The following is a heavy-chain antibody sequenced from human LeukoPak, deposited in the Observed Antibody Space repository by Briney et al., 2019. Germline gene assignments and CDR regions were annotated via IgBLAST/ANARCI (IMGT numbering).Heavy chain of an antibody. D-gene: IGHD6-19*01. V-gene: IGHV3-74*01. J-gene: IGHJ1*01. Sequence: GGSLRPSCAASEFTFSSYWMHWVRQAPGKGLVWVSRINSDGSSTSYADSVKGRFTISRDNAKNTLYLQMNSLRAEDTAVYYCASPPVLIAVAGTDQPFAEYFQHWGQGTLVTVSS. CDR3: ASPPVLIAVAGTDQPFAEYFQH. CDR1: EFTFSSYW. CDR2: INSDGSST.